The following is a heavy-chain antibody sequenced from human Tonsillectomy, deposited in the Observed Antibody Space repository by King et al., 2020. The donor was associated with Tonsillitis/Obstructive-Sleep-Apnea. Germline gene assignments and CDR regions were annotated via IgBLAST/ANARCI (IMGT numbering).Heavy chain of an antibody. CDR3: ARSFPYYYGSGPYDAFDI. J-gene: IGHJ3*02. D-gene: IGHD3-10*01. CDR2: IDWDDDK. V-gene: IGHV2-70*11. CDR1: GFSLSTSGMC. Sequence: VTLQESGPALVKPLQTLTLTCTFSGFSLSTSGMCVSWIRQPPGKALEWLARIDWDDDKYYSTSLKTRLTISKDTSKNQVVLTMTNMDPVDTATYYCARSFPYYYGSGPYDAFDIWGQGTMVTVSS.